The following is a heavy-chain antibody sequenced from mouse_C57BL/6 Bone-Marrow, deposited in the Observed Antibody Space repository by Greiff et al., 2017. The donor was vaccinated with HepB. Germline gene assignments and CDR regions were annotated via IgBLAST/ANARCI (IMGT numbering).Heavy chain of an antibody. J-gene: IGHJ3*01. V-gene: IGHV5-6*01. CDR3: ARQYYDYDRGFPY. CDR2: ISSGGSYT. CDR1: GFTFSSYG. Sequence: EVKLMESGGDLVKPGGSLKLSCAASGFTFSSYGMSWVRQTPDKRLEWVATISSGGSYTYYPDSVKGRFTISRDNAKNTLYLQMSSLKSEDTAMYYCARQYYDYDRGFPYWGQGTLVTVSA. D-gene: IGHD2-4*01.